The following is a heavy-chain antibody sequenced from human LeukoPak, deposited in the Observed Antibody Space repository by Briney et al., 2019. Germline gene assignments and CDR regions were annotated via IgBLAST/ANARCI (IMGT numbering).Heavy chain of an antibody. CDR1: GFTFSSYA. CDR3: AKDEGRQNWNDLEPPYY. V-gene: IGHV3-23*01. CDR2: ISGSGGST. J-gene: IGHJ4*02. Sequence: GGSLRLSCAASGFTFSSYAMSWVRQAPGKGLEWVSAISGSGGSTYYADSVKGRFTISRDNSKNTLYLQMNSLRAEDTAVYYCAKDEGRQNWNDLEPPYYWGQGTLVTVSS. D-gene: IGHD1-1*01.